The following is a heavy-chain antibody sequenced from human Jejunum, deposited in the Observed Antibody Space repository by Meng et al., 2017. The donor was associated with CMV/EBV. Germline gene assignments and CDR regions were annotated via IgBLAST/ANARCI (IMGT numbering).Heavy chain of an antibody. D-gene: IGHD3-10*01. V-gene: IGHV3-30*02. CDR3: TKDQVLL. Sequence: GQLGEVGGGVVRQVGSLSLSCTPSGFTFSEYGMYWIRQAPGKGLEWVAFISYKGDNKYYADSVRGRFTISRDNSKNTLDLQMNSLRTEDTAVYYCTKDQVLLWGQGTLVTVSS. J-gene: IGHJ4*02. CDR1: GFTFSEYG. CDR2: ISYKGDNK.